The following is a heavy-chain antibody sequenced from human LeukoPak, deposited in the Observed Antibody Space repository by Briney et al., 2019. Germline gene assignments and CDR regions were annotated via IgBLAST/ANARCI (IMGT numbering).Heavy chain of an antibody. CDR2: IIPILGIA. CDR3: ARVQLERYAFDI. CDR1: GGTFSSYT. D-gene: IGHD1-1*01. V-gene: IGHV1-69*02. Sequence: ASVKVSCKASGGTFSSYTINWVRQAPGQGLEWMGRIIPILGIANYAQKFEGRVTITADKSTSTAYMELSSLRSEDTAVYYCARVQLERYAFDIWGQGTMVTVSS. J-gene: IGHJ3*02.